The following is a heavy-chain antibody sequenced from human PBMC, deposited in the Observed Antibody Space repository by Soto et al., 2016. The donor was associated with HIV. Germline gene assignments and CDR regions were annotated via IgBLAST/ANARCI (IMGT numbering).Heavy chain of an antibody. Sequence: VQLVESGGGLVKPGGSLTLSCAASGFTLTDYSMNWIRQAPGKGLEWISSIIYRDSDTYYLGSVKGRFIISRDSAKNSVSLQMNSLRAEDTAVHYCARDPPPTYGSRYGMDVWGRGTTVTVSS. CDR3: ARDPPPTYGSRYGMDV. V-gene: IGHV3-11*05. D-gene: IGHD6-13*01. CDR1: GFTLTDYS. J-gene: IGHJ6*02. CDR2: IIYRDSDT.